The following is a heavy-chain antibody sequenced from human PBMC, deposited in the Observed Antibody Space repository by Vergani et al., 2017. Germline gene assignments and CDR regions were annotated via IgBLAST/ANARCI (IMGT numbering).Heavy chain of an antibody. V-gene: IGHV4-59*01. CDR2: IYYSGST. J-gene: IGHJ6*02. CDR1: GGSIRSYN. Sequence: QVQLHESGPGLVKPSETLSLTCTVSGGSIRSYNWNWIRQPPGKGLEWIGYIYYSGSTNYNPSLKSRVTISVDTSKNQFSLKLSSVTAADTAVYYCARNMVRGGRYDGMDVWGQGTTVTVYS. CDR3: ARNMVRGGRYDGMDV. D-gene: IGHD3-10*01.